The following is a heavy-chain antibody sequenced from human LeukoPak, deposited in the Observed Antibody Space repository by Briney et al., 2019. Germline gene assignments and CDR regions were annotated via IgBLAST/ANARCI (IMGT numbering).Heavy chain of an antibody. CDR2: IIPIFGTA. CDR3: ARRNLLSYFFDY. J-gene: IGHJ4*02. CDR1: GGTFSSYA. D-gene: IGHD2-2*01. Sequence: SVKVSCKVSGGTFSSYAISWVRQAPGQGLEWMGGIIPIFGTANYAQKFQGRVTITADESTSTAYMELSSLRSEDTAVYYCARRNLLSYFFDYWGQGTLVTVSS. V-gene: IGHV1-69*01.